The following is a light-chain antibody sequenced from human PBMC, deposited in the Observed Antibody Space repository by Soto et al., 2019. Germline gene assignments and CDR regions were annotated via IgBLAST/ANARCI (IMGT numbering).Light chain of an antibody. CDR1: QSVSSNY. J-gene: IGKJ1*01. Sequence: EIVLTQSPGTLSLSPGDIATLSCRASQSVSSNYLAWYQQQKPGQAPRLLIYGASSRATGVPDRFSGSGSGTDFTLAISRLEPEDFVVYYCQQYGSSSWTCGQGTKVEIK. CDR2: GAS. CDR3: QQYGSSSWT. V-gene: IGKV3-20*01.